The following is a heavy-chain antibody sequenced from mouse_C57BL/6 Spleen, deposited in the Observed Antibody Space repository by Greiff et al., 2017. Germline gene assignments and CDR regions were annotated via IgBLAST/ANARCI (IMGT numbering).Heavy chain of an antibody. Sequence: EVQLQESGPGLVKPSQSLSLTCSVTGYSITSGYYWNWIRQFPGNKLEWMGYISYDGSNNYNPSLKNRISITRDTSKNQFFLKLNSVTTEDTATYYCARDGPLGDYWGQGTTLTVSS. J-gene: IGHJ2*01. CDR1: GYSITSGYY. D-gene: IGHD3-3*01. CDR3: ARDGPLGDY. CDR2: ISYDGSN. V-gene: IGHV3-6*01.